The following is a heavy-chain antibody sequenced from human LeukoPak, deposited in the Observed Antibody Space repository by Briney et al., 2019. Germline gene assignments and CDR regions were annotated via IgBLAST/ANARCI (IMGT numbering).Heavy chain of an antibody. CDR3: ARVNSGYPDY. J-gene: IGHJ4*02. D-gene: IGHD3-22*01. CDR2: IYHSGST. CDR1: GGSISSGGYY. Sequence: SQTLSLTCTVSGGSISSGGYYWSWIRQPPGKGLEWIGYIYHSGSTYYNPSLKSRVTILVDRSKNQFSLKLSSVTAADTAVYYCARVNSGYPDYWGQGTLVTVSS. V-gene: IGHV4-30-2*01.